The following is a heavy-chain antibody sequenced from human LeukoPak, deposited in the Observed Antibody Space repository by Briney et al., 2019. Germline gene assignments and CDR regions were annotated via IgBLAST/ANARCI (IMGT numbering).Heavy chain of an antibody. CDR1: GGSISSYY. Sequence: SETLSLTCAVSGGSISSYYWSSVRQPPGKGLEWIGDIYYSGSTNYNPSLKSRVTISVDTSKNQFSLKLSSVTAADTAVYYCARHRAYSISSPFDYWGQGTLVTVSS. J-gene: IGHJ4*02. D-gene: IGHD6-6*01. CDR2: IYYSGST. V-gene: IGHV4-59*08. CDR3: ARHRAYSISSPFDY.